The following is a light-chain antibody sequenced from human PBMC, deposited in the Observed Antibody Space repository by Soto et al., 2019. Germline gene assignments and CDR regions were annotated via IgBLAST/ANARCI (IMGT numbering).Light chain of an antibody. J-gene: IGLJ2*01. CDR3: SSYTSSSPLEV. CDR1: SSDVGGYNY. Sequence: QSVLTQPASVSGSPGQSITISCTGTSSDVGGYNYVSWYQQHPGKAPKLMIYDVSNRPSGVSNRFSGSKSGNTASLTISGLQAEDGADYYGSSYTSSSPLEVFGGGTKLTAL. V-gene: IGLV2-14*01. CDR2: DVS.